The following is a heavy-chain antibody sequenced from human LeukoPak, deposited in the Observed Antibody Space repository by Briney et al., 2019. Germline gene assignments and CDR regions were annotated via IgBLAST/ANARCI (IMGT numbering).Heavy chain of an antibody. J-gene: IGHJ6*02. Sequence: GGSLRLSCAASRFTFSTYGMHWVRQAPGKGLEWVAFIRYDGGDKYYADSVKGRFTISRDNSKNTLYLQMNSLRAEDTAVYYCASGEVAGKLYYYYGMDVWGQGTTVTVSS. CDR2: IRYDGGDK. V-gene: IGHV3-30*02. CDR3: ASGEVAGKLYYYYGMDV. D-gene: IGHD6-19*01. CDR1: RFTFSTYG.